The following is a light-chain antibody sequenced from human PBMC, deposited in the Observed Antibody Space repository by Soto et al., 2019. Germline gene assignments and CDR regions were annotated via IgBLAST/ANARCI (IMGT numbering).Light chain of an antibody. V-gene: IGKV1-5*01. CDR1: QSIGSW. CDR2: DAS. J-gene: IGKJ1*01. Sequence: DIQMTQSPSTLSASVGDRVTITCRASQSIGSWLDWYQQKPGRAPKLLICDASSLESGVPTRFSDSRYGTDFTPTISSPQPDDFAPYYCQHYTTYRTFGPGTKVEIK. CDR3: QHYTTYRT.